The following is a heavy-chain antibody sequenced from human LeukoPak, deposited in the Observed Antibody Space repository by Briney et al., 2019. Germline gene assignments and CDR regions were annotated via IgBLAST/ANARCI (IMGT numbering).Heavy chain of an antibody. CDR1: HRPCGVG. Sequence: HRPCGVGVGWIRQPPGKALEWLAVIYWDDDKRYSPSLKNRLTITKDTSKNQVVLSVTNMDPVDTATCYCAHTGHYYDRNNANWYFDLWGRGTLVTVSS. CDR3: AHTGHYYDRNNANWYFDL. J-gene: IGHJ2*01. V-gene: IGHV2-5*02. CDR2: IYWDDDK. D-gene: IGHD3-22*01.